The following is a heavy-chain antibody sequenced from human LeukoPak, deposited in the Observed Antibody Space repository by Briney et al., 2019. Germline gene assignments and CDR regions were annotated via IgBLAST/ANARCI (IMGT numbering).Heavy chain of an antibody. CDR3: ARAVGAYSYGTRYYFDY. CDR2: IIPIFGTA. Sequence: SVKVSCKASGGTFSSYAISWVRQAPGQGLEWMGGIIPIFGTANYAQKFQGRVTITTDESTSTACMELSSLRSEDTAVYYCARAVGAYSYGTRYYFDYWGQGTLVTVSS. V-gene: IGHV1-69*05. J-gene: IGHJ4*02. D-gene: IGHD5-18*01. CDR1: GGTFSSYA.